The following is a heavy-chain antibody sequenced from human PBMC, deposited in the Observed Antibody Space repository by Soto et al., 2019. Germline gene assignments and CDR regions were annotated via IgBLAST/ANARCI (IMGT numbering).Heavy chain of an antibody. CDR3: ASQYIVVVTEHYYGMDV. V-gene: IGHV1-69*13. CDR1: GGTFSSYA. Sequence: ASVKVSCKASGGTFSSYAISWVRQAPGQGLEWMGGIIPIFGTANYAQKFQGRVTITADESTSTAYMELSSLRSEDTAVYYCASQYIVVVTEHYYGMDVWGQGTTVTVSS. D-gene: IGHD2-21*02. J-gene: IGHJ6*02. CDR2: IIPIFGTA.